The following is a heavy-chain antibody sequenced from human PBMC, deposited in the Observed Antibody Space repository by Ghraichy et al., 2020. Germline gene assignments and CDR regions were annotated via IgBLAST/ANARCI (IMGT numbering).Heavy chain of an antibody. Sequence: SETLSLTCTVSGGSISSSSYYWGWIRQPPGKGLEWIGSIYYSGSTYYNPSLKSRVTISVDTSKNQFSLKLTSVTAADTAVYYCARQEIATRLLAWMNCFDPWGQGTLVTVSS. CDR2: IYYSGST. V-gene: IGHV4-39*01. CDR3: ARQEIATRLLAWMNCFDP. CDR1: GGSISSSSYY. D-gene: IGHD6-6*01. J-gene: IGHJ5*02.